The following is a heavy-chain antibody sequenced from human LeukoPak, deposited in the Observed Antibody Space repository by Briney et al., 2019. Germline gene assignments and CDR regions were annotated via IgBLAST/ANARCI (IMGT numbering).Heavy chain of an antibody. J-gene: IGHJ4*02. CDR1: GFTFSSYE. V-gene: IGHV3-48*03. CDR3: ARHPTYYYGSGSHDSDY. CDR2: ISSSGSSI. Sequence: GGSLRLSCEASGFTFSSYEMNWVRQAPGKGLEWVSYISSSGSSIYYADSVKGRFTISRDNAKNSLYLQMNSLRADDTAVYYCARHPTYYYGSGSHDSDYWGQGTLVTVSS. D-gene: IGHD3-10*01.